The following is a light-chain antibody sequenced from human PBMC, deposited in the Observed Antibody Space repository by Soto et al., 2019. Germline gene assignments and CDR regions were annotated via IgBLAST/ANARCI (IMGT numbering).Light chain of an antibody. CDR3: SSYSLL. J-gene: IGLJ2*01. Sequence: QSVLAQPASVSGSPGQSITISCTGVSSDYDLVSWYQHHTGKAPKLLIYEGSKRPSGVSTRFSGSKSGTTASLTISGLQAEDEADYYCSSYSLLFGGGTKLTVL. CDR1: SSDYDL. V-gene: IGLV2-14*02. CDR2: EGS.